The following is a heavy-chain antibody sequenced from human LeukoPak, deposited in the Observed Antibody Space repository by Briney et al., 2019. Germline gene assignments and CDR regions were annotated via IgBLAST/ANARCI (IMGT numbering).Heavy chain of an antibody. CDR2: IRYDGSNK. CDR1: GFTFSSYG. Sequence: GGSLRLSCAASGFTFSSYGMHWVRQAPGKGLEWVAFIRYDGSNKYYADSVKGRFTISRDNSKNTLYLQMNSLRAEDTAVYYCTRKYSGSLLYTEYYFDYWGQGTLVTVSS. J-gene: IGHJ4*02. CDR3: TRKYSGSLLYTEYYFDY. V-gene: IGHV3-30*02. D-gene: IGHD5-12*01.